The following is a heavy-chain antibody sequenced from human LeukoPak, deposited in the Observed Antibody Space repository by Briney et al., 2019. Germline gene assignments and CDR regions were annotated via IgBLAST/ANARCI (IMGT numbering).Heavy chain of an antibody. CDR1: GGSFSGYH. CDR3: ARGVSSSWYDYYYGMDV. Sequence: SETLSLTCAVYGGSFSGYHWSWIRQPPGKGLEWIGEINHSGSTNYNPSLKSRVTISVDTSKNQFSLKLSSVTAADTAVYYCARGVSSSWYDYYYGMDVWGKGTTVTVSS. D-gene: IGHD6-13*01. CDR2: INHSGST. J-gene: IGHJ6*04. V-gene: IGHV4-34*01.